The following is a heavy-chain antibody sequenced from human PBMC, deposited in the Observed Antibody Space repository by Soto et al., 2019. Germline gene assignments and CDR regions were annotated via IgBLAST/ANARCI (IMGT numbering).Heavy chain of an antibody. V-gene: IGHV3-33*01. Sequence: PGGSLRLSCAASGFTFSSYGMHWVRQAPGKGLEWVAVIWYDGSNKYYADSVKGRFTISRDNSKNTLYLQMNSLRAEDTAVYYCARSGIVGASKRARYYGMDVWGQGTTVTVSS. CDR1: GFTFSSYG. J-gene: IGHJ6*02. D-gene: IGHD1-26*01. CDR2: IWYDGSNK. CDR3: ARSGIVGASKRARYYGMDV.